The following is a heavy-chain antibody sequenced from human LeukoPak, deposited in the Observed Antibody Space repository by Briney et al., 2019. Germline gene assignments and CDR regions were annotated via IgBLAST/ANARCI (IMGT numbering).Heavy chain of an antibody. CDR2: ISADGQVT. Sequence: GGSLRLSCAGSGFAFGTYAMSWVRQAPGMGLEWVSSISADGQVTYYADSVEGRFTVSRDNSKSTLYLQMNSLRAEDTAVYYCAKTSPFTVNWGYFDYWGQGTLVTVSS. CDR1: GFAFGTYA. CDR3: AKTSPFTVNWGYFDY. J-gene: IGHJ4*02. D-gene: IGHD4-17*01. V-gene: IGHV3-23*01.